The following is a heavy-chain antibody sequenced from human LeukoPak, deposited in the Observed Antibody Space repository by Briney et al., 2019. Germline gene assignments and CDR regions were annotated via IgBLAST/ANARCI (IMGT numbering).Heavy chain of an antibody. V-gene: IGHV5-51*01. CDR1: GYSFTSYW. CDR2: IYPGDSDT. J-gene: IGHJ4*02. CDR3: ARRDCSSTRCPFDY. D-gene: IGHD2-2*01. Sequence: ESLQISSKGSGYSFTSYWIGWVRPMPGKGLEWMGIIYPGDSDTRYSASVQGQVTISADKSISTAYLQWSSLKASDTAMYYCARRDCSSTRCPFDYWGQGTVVSVSS.